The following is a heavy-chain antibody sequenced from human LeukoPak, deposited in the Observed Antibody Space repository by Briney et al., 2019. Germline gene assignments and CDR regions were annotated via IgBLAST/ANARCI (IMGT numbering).Heavy chain of an antibody. Sequence: GGSLRLSCAASGFTFSSYAMSWVRQAPGQGLEWISAISGSGGSTYYADSVKGRFTISRDTSKNTLYLQMNSLRAEDTAVYYCAKDLRVAAVAGTRGWCDPWGQGTLVTVSS. CDR2: ISGSGGST. D-gene: IGHD6-19*01. CDR3: AKDLRVAAVAGTRGWCDP. J-gene: IGHJ5*02. V-gene: IGHV3-23*01. CDR1: GFTFSSYA.